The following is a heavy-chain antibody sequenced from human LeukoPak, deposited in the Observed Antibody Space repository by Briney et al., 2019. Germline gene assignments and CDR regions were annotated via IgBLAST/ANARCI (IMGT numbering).Heavy chain of an antibody. CDR1: GGSISSSSYS. Sequence: SETLSLTCTVSGGSISSSSYSWGWIRQPPGKGLEWIGSIYYSGSTYYNPSLKSRVTISVDTSKNQFSLKLSSVTAADTAVYYCARQQYDFWSGYEDYWGQGTLVTVSS. J-gene: IGHJ4*02. CDR2: IYYSGST. V-gene: IGHV4-39*01. CDR3: ARQQYDFWSGYEDY. D-gene: IGHD3-3*01.